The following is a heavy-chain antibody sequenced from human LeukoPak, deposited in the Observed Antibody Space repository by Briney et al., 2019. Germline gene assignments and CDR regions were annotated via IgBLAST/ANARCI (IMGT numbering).Heavy chain of an antibody. CDR3: GKRARENRQDAFDI. CDR2: INPNSRGT. Sequence: ASVKVSCKASGYTFTDYYMHWVRQAPGQELEWMGWINPNSRGTDSAQKFQGRFSMTRDTSISTAYMELSRLRSDDTAAYYCGKRARENRQDAFDIWGQGTMVTVSS. CDR1: GYTFTDYY. V-gene: IGHV1-2*02. D-gene: IGHD1-14*01. J-gene: IGHJ3*02.